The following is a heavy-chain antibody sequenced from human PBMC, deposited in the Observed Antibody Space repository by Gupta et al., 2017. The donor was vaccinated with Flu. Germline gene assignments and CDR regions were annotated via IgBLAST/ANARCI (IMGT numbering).Heavy chain of an antibody. J-gene: IGHJ5*02. CDR1: GGSIKSTSYY. V-gene: IGHV4-39*01. CDR3: ARVGKPDILNGFDP. CDR2: VYYSGST. D-gene: IGHD3-9*01. Sequence: GGSIKSTSYYWGWVRQSPGKGLEWIGSVYYSGSTYDNPSLKSRVTISVEKSQVQFSLKWISVTAADTAIYYGARVGKPDILNGFDPWGQGTLGTVSS.